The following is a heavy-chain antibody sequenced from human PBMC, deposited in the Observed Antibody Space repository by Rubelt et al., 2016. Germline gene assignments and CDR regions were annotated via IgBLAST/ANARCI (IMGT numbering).Heavy chain of an antibody. J-gene: IGHJ4*02. D-gene: IGHD6-19*01. CDR2: YCIVGVI. Sequence: QVQLVESGEAGVRLGRSLDLPVQRLDFPLIAIPFNGSGRPQARGWGGVEVYCIVGVINTFEDSGRGGFPISRDNSKNTVYLQMNSLGAEDTAVYYCARDLIAVTGDYYFDYWGRGTLVTVSS. CDR3: ARDLIAVTGDYYFDY. CDR1: DFPLIAIP. V-gene: IGHV3-33*01.